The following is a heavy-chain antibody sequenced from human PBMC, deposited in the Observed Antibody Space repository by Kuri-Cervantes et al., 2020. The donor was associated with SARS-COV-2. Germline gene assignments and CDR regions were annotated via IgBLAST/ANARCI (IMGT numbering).Heavy chain of an antibody. Sequence: ASVKVSCKASAYTFTAYYIHWVRQAPGQGLEWMGWSNPYNGDTNYAQKFQGRVTLTRDTSISTAYMELNRLRSDDTAVYYCARDPGYCSGGTCLDSWGQGTLVTVSS. CDR3: ARDPGYCSGGTCLDS. V-gene: IGHV1-2*02. CDR2: SNPYNGDT. D-gene: IGHD2-15*01. CDR1: AYTFTAYY. J-gene: IGHJ4*02.